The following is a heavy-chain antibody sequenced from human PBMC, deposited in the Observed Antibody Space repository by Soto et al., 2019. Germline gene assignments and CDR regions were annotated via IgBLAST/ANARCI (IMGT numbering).Heavy chain of an antibody. D-gene: IGHD3-16*02. J-gene: IGHJ4*02. CDR2: ISGSGSYI. CDR1: GFTFSIYT. Sequence: RGSLLLSCASSGFTFSIYTMNWVRQAPGKGLEWVSSISGSGSYINYADSVKGRFSISRDNAKNSLFLQMNSLRAEDTAIYYCARYRSGPSDYWGQGTMVTVSS. V-gene: IGHV3-21*01. CDR3: ARYRSGPSDY.